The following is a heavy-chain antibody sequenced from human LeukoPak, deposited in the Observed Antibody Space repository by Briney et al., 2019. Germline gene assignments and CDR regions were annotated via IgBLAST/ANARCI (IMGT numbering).Heavy chain of an antibody. CDR1: GYSFSSYW. J-gene: IGHJ6*02. CDR2: IDPNDSYS. Sequence: GESLRISCQGSGYSFSSYWISGVRQMPGRGLEGMGRIDPNDSYSKYRPSFQGHVTFSADKSISTAYLQWSSLEASDTAIYYCARHEALGDFWSGLGVWGQGTTVTVSS. D-gene: IGHD3-3*01. V-gene: IGHV5-10-1*01. CDR3: ARHEALGDFWSGLGV.